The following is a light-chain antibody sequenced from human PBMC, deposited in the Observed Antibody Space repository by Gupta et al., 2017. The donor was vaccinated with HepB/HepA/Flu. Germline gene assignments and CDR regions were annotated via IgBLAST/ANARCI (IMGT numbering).Light chain of an antibody. V-gene: IGKV3-20*01. Sequence: EVVLTQSPGTLSLSPGERATLSCRASQSVSSSYLAWYQQKPGQAPRLLMYGASSRATGTPDRFSGSGYGTDYILTISRREPEDVAVYYCQQYADSREYTFGQGTKLEI. CDR1: QSVSSSY. CDR3: QQYADSREYT. CDR2: GAS. J-gene: IGKJ2*01.